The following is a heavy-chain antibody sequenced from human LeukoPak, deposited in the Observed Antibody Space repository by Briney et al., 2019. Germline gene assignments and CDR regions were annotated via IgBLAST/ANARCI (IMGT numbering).Heavy chain of an antibody. CDR3: ARDIHDSSGYYYDY. D-gene: IGHD3-22*01. J-gene: IGHJ4*02. Sequence: GVSLRLSCVASGFSFSVYTMSWVRQAPGKGLEWISAVSASGDKTYYADSVKGRFTVSRDNSKDTLYLHMNSLRAEDTALYYCARDIHDSSGYYYDYWGQGTLVTVSS. CDR1: GFSFSVYT. V-gene: IGHV3-23*01. CDR2: VSASGDKT.